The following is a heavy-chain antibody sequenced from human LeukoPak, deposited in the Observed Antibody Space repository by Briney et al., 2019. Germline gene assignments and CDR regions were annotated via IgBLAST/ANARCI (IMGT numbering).Heavy chain of an antibody. Sequence: SETLSLTCTVSGGSISSYYWSWIRQPPGKGLEWIGYIYYSGSTYYNPSLKSRVTISVDTSKNQFSLKLSSVTAADTAVYYCARYVLFSFDYWGQGTLVTVSS. J-gene: IGHJ4*02. V-gene: IGHV4-59*06. CDR1: GGSISSYY. CDR3: ARYVLFSFDY. D-gene: IGHD3-16*01. CDR2: IYYSGST.